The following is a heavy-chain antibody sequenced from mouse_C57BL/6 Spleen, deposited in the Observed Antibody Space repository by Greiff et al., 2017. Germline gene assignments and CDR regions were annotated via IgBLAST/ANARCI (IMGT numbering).Heavy chain of an antibody. CDR2: ISGGGGNT. CDR3: AREGNFDY. CDR1: GFTFSSYT. Sequence: EVQRVESGGGLVKPGGSLKLSCAASGFTFSSYTMSWVRQTPEKRLEWVATISGGGGNTYYPDSVKGRFTISRDNAKNTLYLQMSSLRSEDTALYYCAREGNFDYWGQGTTLTVSS. V-gene: IGHV5-9*01. J-gene: IGHJ2*01.